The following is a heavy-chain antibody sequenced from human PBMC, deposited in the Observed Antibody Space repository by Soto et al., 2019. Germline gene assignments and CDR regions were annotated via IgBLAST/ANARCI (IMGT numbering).Heavy chain of an antibody. D-gene: IGHD3-16*01. V-gene: IGHV1-69*08. CDR2: IIPILGIA. CDR1: GGTFSSYT. CDR3: AGDRGYGWGGFDY. Sequence: QVQLVQSGAEVKKPGSSVKVSCKASGGTFSSYTISWVRQAPGQGLEWMGRIIPILGIANYAQKFQGRVTITADKSTSTAYMELSSLRSEDTAVYYCAGDRGYGWGGFDYWGQGTLVTVSS. J-gene: IGHJ4*02.